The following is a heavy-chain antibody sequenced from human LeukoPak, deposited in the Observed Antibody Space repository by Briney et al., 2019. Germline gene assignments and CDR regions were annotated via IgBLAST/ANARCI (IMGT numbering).Heavy chain of an antibody. CDR1: GGSLSSYY. D-gene: IGHD2-21*01. CDR2: IYYSGST. Sequence: SETLSLTCTVSGGSLSSYYWSWIRQPPGKGLEWSGYIYYSGSTNYNPSLKSRVTISVDTSKNQFSLKLSSVTAADTAVYYCARGTQTGYSPLYYFDYWGQGTLVTVSS. J-gene: IGHJ4*02. CDR3: ARGTQTGYSPLYYFDY. V-gene: IGHV4-59*01.